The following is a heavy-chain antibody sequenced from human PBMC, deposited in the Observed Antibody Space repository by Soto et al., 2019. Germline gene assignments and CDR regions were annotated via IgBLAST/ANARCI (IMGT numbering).Heavy chain of an antibody. CDR2: IIPIFGTA. Sequence: WASVKVSCKASGGTFSSYAISWVRQAPGQGLEWMGGIIPIFGTANYAQKFQGRVTITADESTSTAYMELSSLRSEDTAVYYCARVGQQLDLYYYYGMDVWGQGTTVTVS. D-gene: IGHD6-13*01. J-gene: IGHJ6*02. CDR3: ARVGQQLDLYYYYGMDV. V-gene: IGHV1-69*13. CDR1: GGTFSSYA.